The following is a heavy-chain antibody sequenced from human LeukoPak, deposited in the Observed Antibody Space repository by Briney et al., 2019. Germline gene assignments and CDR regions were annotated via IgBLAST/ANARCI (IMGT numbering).Heavy chain of an antibody. CDR3: ARSHMDSGSYYEGVDY. V-gene: IGHV3-33*01. CDR1: GFTFSSYG. J-gene: IGHJ4*02. D-gene: IGHD1-26*01. CDR2: IWYDGSNK. Sequence: GGSLRLSCAASGFTFSSYGMHWVRQAPGKGLEWVAVIWYDGSNKYYADSVKGRFTISRDNSKNTLYLQMNSLRAEDTAVYYCARSHMDSGSYYEGVDYWGQGTLVTVSS.